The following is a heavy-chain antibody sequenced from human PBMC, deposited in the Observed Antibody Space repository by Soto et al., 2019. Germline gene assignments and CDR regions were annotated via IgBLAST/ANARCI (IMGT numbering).Heavy chain of an antibody. Sequence: GSLRLSCAASGFPFSFYSMNWVRQAPGKVLEWISYITSTSSAINYADSVRGRFTISRDNAMRSLFLHMNSLRDEDTAVYYCARDGKGAAYTHGPYYFDYWGQGA. CDR1: GFPFSFYS. D-gene: IGHD1-1*01. CDR3: ARDGKGAAYTHGPYYFDY. CDR2: ITSTSSAI. V-gene: IGHV3-48*02. J-gene: IGHJ4*02.